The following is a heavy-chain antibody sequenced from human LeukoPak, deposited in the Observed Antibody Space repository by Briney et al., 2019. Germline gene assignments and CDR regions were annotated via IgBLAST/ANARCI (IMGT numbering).Heavy chain of an antibody. CDR2: SNPSGDST. J-gene: IGHJ6*03. CDR1: GYTFTNYY. V-gene: IGHV1-46*01. CDR3: ATPPDQLPDYYYYMDV. D-gene: IGHD2-2*01. Sequence: ASVKVSCKASGYTFTNYYIHWVRQAPGHGLEWMGISNPSGDSTNYAQKFQGRVTITADESTSTAYMELSSLRSEDTAVYYCATPPDQLPDYYYYMDVWGKGTTVTVSS.